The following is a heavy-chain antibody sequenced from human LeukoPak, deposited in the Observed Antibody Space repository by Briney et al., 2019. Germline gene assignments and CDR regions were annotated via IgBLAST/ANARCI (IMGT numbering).Heavy chain of an antibody. V-gene: IGHV4-30-2*01. CDR1: GGSISSGGYS. CDR2: IYHSGST. J-gene: IGHJ3*02. CDR3: ASHTTDDAFDI. Sequence: SETLSLTCAVSGGSISSGGYSWSWIRQPPGKGLEWIGYIYHSGSTYYNPSLKSRVTISVDRSKNQSSLKLSSVTAADTAVYYCASHTTDDAFDIWGQGTMVTVSS. D-gene: IGHD4-17*01.